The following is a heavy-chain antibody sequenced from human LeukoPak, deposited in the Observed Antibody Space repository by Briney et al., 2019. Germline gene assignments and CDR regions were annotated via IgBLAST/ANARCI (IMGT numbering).Heavy chain of an antibody. CDR1: GFSFISYG. J-gene: IGHJ4*02. CDR2: ISDDGRNK. V-gene: IGHV3-30*18. CDR3: AKRPSDYGDYVTYFDY. D-gene: IGHD4-17*01. Sequence: GGSLRLSCAASGFSFISYGMRWVRQAPGKGLEWVGVISDDGRNKKYADSVKGRFTISRDNSKDTLYLQMNSLRDEDTAVYYCAKRPSDYGDYVTYFDYWGQGTLVTVSS.